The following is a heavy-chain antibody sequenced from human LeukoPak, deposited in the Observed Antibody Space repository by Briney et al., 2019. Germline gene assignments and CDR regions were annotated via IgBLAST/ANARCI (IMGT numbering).Heavy chain of an antibody. CDR2: INWNGGRS. V-gene: IGHV3-20*04. CDR3: ARGGYYDNSGASDY. CDR1: GFTFEDYG. D-gene: IGHD3-22*01. J-gene: IGHJ4*01. Sequence: GGSLRLSCAASGFTFEDYGMSWVRQVPGKWLEWVSLINWNGGRSAYADSVKGRFTISRDNAKDSLYLQMNSLRAEDTALYYCARGGYYDNSGASDYWGQGTLVTVSS.